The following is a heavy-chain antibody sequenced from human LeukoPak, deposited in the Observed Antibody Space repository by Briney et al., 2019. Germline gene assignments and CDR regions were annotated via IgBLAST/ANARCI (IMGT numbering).Heavy chain of an antibody. CDR1: GDSVFSNSAA. V-gene: IGHV6-1*01. CDR2: TYYRSKWYN. D-gene: IGHD3-22*01. CDR3: ARAEYYYDSSGYYGYYFDY. Sequence: SQTPSLTCAISGDSVFSNSAAWNWIRQSPSRGLEWLGRTYYRSKWYNDYAVSVKSRITINPDTSKNQFSLQLNSVTPEDTAVYYCARAEYYYDSSGYYGYYFDYWGQGALVTVSS. J-gene: IGHJ4*02.